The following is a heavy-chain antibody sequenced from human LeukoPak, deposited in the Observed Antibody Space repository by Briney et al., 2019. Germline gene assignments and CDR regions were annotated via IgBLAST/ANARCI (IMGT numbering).Heavy chain of an antibody. CDR2: ITGSHGPT. CDR3: AKDSSGWYDGAFDI. J-gene: IGHJ3*02. V-gene: IGHV3-23*01. CDR1: GFTFSNFA. D-gene: IGHD6-19*01. Sequence: PGGSLRLSCAASGFTFSNFAMTWVRQAPGKGLEWVSSITGSHGPTYNTDSVKGRFTISRDNSQNTLYLQMNSLRAVDTAVYYCAKDSSGWYDGAFDIWGQGTMVTVSS.